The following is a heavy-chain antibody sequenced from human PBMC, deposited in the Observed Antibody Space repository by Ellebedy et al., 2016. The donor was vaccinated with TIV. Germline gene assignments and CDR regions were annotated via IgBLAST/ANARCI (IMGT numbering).Heavy chain of an antibody. CDR1: GFTFTTYW. D-gene: IGHD3-10*01. Sequence: PGGSLRLSCAASGFTFTTYWMSWVRQAPGKGLEWVAHIKQEGSEKYYVDSVKGRFTISRDNAKTSLYLQMNSLRVEDTAVYFCARGRGVRGVVTTPYFDYWGQGTLVTVSS. CDR3: ARGRGVRGVVTTPYFDY. J-gene: IGHJ4*02. CDR2: IKQEGSEK. V-gene: IGHV3-7*01.